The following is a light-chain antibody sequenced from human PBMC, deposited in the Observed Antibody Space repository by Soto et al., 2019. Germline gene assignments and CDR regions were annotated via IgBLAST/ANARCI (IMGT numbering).Light chain of an antibody. Sequence: DIQMTQSPKTLSASVGDRVTITCRASQSISSWLAWYQQKPGKDPKLMIYDASSLESGVPSRFSGGGSGTEFTLTISSLQPDDFATYYCQQYDSYSRTFGQGTLV. CDR1: QSISSW. CDR2: DAS. V-gene: IGKV1-5*01. J-gene: IGKJ1*01. CDR3: QQYDSYSRT.